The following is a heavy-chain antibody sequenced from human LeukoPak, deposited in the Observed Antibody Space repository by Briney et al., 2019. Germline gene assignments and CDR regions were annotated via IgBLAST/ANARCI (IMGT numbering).Heavy chain of an antibody. D-gene: IGHD2-2*01. CDR3: ATTHCSSTSCQFDY. CDR1: GGSISSYY. V-gene: IGHV4-59*01. J-gene: IGHJ4*02. CDR2: IYYSGST. Sequence: SETLSLTCTVSGGSISSYYWSWIRQPPGKGLEWIGYIYYSGSTNYNPSLKSRVTISVDTSKNQFSLKLSSVTAADTAVYYCATTHCSSTSCQFDYWGQGTLVTVSS.